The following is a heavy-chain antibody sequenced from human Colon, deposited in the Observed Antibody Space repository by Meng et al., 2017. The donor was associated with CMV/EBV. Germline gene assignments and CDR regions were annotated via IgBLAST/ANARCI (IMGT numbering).Heavy chain of an antibody. CDR2: INHSGST. CDR3: ARGGSGYYGSGSNGY. CDR1: GGSFSGYY. D-gene: IGHD3-10*01. V-gene: IGHV4-34*01. J-gene: IGHJ4*02. Sequence: SETLSLTCAVYGGSFSGYYWSWIRQPPGKGLEWIGEINHSGSTNYNPSLKSRVTISVDTSKYQFSLKLSSVTAADTAVYYCARGGSGYYGSGSNGYWGQGTLVTVSS.